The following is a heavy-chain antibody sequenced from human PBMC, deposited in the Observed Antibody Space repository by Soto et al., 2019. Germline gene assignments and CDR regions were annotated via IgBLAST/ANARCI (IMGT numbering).Heavy chain of an antibody. Sequence: QVQLVESGGGVVQPGRSLRLSCAASGFTFSSYGMHWVRQAPGKGLEWVAVIWYDGSNKYYADSVKGRFTISRDNSKKTLDLQRNSLRAEDTAVYYCARDRGFGELAGWFDPWGQGTLVTVSS. J-gene: IGHJ5*02. CDR1: GFTFSSYG. D-gene: IGHD3-10*01. CDR2: IWYDGSNK. V-gene: IGHV3-33*01. CDR3: ARDRGFGELAGWFDP.